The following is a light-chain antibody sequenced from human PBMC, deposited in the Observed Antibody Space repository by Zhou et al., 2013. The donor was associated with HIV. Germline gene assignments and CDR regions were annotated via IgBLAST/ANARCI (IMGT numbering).Light chain of an antibody. Sequence: DIVMTQSPLSLPVTPGEPASISCRSSQSLRHSNGYNYLDWYVQKPRQSPQLLIYELSNRFSGVPGRFSGSGSGTHFTLTISRVEAEDVGVYYCMQGSHWPPWTFGQGTKVEIK. V-gene: IGKV2-29*03. CDR1: QSLRHSNGYNY. CDR2: ELS. J-gene: IGKJ1*01. CDR3: MQGSHWPPWT.